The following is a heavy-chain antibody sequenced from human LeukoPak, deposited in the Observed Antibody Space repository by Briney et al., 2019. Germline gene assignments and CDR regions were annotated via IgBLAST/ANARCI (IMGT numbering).Heavy chain of an antibody. V-gene: IGHV3-23*01. Sequence: GGSLRLSCVASGFTFSSYAMSWVRQAPGKGLEWVSGISGSGGGTYYADSVKGRFTISRDNSKNTLYLQMNSLRAEDTAVYYCARVPSPLIILEWLPELDYWGQGTLVTVSS. CDR1: GFTFSSYA. CDR2: ISGSGGGT. CDR3: ARVPSPLIILEWLPELDY. J-gene: IGHJ4*02. D-gene: IGHD3-3*01.